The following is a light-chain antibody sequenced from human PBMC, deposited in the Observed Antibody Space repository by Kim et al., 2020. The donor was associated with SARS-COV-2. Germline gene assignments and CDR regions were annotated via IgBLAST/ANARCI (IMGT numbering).Light chain of an antibody. J-gene: IGKJ2*01. V-gene: IGKV1-5*03. CDR2: KAS. Sequence: IHMTQTTSTLSASVGDSVTITCRASQSISDWMAWSPQKPGKAPNLLIYKASTLESGVPARFSGIGSGTEFSLTISSLQPDDFASYYCQHYNIYPYTLRQPTTLDIK. CDR1: QSISDW. CDR3: QHYNIYPYT.